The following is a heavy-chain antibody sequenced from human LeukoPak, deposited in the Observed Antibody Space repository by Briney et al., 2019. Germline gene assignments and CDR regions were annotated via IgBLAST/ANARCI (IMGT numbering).Heavy chain of an antibody. D-gene: IGHD3-10*01. CDR2: IYYSGST. J-gene: IGHJ5*02. CDR3: ARDSYYYGSGSYYNWFDP. V-gene: IGHV4-59*01. CDR1: GGSISSYY. Sequence: PSETLSLTCTVSGGSISSYYWSWIRQPPGKGLEWIGYIYYSGSTNYNPSLKSRVTISVDTSKNQFSLKLSSVTAADTAVYYCARDSYYYGSGSYYNWFDPWGQGTLVTVSS.